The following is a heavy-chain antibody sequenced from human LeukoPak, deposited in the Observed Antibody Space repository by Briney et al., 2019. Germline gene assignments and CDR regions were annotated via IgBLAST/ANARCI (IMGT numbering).Heavy chain of an antibody. Sequence: GPSVKVSCKSSGGTFSIYAISWVRQAPGQGLEWVGGISAYNGNINYTQKFQGRVTMTTDTSTSTAYREVSSLRSEGTAVYYCATLSGHYCRGDCYFTAADAFAIWGEATMATLS. CDR2: ISAYNGNI. V-gene: IGHV1-18*01. CDR1: GGTFSIYA. D-gene: IGHD2-21*01. J-gene: IGHJ3*02. CDR3: ATLSGHYCRGDCYFTAADAFAI.